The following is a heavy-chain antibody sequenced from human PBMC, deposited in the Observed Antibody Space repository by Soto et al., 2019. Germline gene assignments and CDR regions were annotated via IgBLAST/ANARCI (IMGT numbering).Heavy chain of an antibody. CDR2: IYRTGET. D-gene: IGHD1-7*01. J-gene: IGHJ4*02. V-gene: IGHV4-4*02. Sequence: TLSLTCAVSDGSISSGNWWSWVRQTPGKGLEWIGEIYRTGETNYNPSLKSRATISVDKSENQFSLRLNSVTAADTAFYYCTRNGNYCLDYWGQGTLVTVSS. CDR1: DGSISSGNW. CDR3: TRNGNYCLDY.